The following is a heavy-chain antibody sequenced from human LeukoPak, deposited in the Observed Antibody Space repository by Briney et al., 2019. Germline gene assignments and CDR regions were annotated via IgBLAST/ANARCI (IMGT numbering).Heavy chain of an antibody. D-gene: IGHD6-19*01. CDR2: ISSNGGST. J-gene: IGHJ4*02. Sequence: GSLRLSCAASGFTFSNYAMSWVRQAPGKGLEYVSGISSNGGSTYYEDSVNGRFTISRDNSKNTLSLQMGSLRAEDMAVYYCARGIAVAGYGYYFDYWGQGTLVTVSS. CDR3: ARGIAVAGYGYYFDY. CDR1: GFTFSNYA. V-gene: IGHV3-64*02.